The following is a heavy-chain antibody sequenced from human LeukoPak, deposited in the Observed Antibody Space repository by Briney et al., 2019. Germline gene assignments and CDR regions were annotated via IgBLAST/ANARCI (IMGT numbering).Heavy chain of an antibody. V-gene: IGHV4-39*07. CDR1: GGSISSSSSY. J-gene: IGHJ5*02. CDR3: ARDHLLWFGDWFDP. Sequence: SETLSLTCTVSGGSISSSSSYWGWIRQPPGKGLEWIGSIYYSGNTYYNPSLKNRVTMSVDTSKKQFSLKLRSVTAADTAVYYCARDHLLWFGDWFDPWGQGTLVTVSS. D-gene: IGHD3-10*01. CDR2: IYYSGNT.